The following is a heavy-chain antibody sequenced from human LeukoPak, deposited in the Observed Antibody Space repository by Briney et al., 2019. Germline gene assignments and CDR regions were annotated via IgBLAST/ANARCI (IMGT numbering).Heavy chain of an antibody. J-gene: IGHJ4*02. CDR1: GGSFSGYY. D-gene: IGHD3-3*01. CDR2: INHSGST. Sequence: SETLSLTCAVYGGSFSGYYWSWIRQPPGKGLEWIGEINHSGSTNYNPSLKSRVTISVDTSKNQFSLKLSSVTAADTAVYYCARGGWPPFGDYWGQGTLVTVSS. V-gene: IGHV4-34*01. CDR3: ARGGWPPFGDY.